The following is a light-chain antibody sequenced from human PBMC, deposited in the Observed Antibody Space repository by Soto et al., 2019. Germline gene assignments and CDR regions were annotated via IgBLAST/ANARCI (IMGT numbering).Light chain of an antibody. V-gene: IGKV1-39*01. CDR1: QSISSY. Sequence: DIQLTQYPSSLSASLGDRSTITSRASQSISSYLNWYQHKPGKAPKLLIYGASTLQSGVPSRFSGSGSGTDFTLTISCLQSEDFATYYCQQYYSYPQITFGQGTRLEIK. J-gene: IGKJ5*01. CDR2: GAS. CDR3: QQYYSYPQIT.